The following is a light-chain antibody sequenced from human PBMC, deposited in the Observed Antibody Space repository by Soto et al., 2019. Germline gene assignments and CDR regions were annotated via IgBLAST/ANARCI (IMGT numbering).Light chain of an antibody. CDR2: EVS. CDR3: SSYAGSNNLV. V-gene: IGLV2-8*01. CDR1: NSDVGDYNY. Sequence: QSVLTQPPSASGSPGQSVTISCTGTNSDVGDYNYVSWYQQHPGKAPKLMIYEVSKRPSGVPDRFSGSKSGNTASLTVSGLQAEDEADYYCSSYAGSNNLVFGGGTKLIVL. J-gene: IGLJ2*01.